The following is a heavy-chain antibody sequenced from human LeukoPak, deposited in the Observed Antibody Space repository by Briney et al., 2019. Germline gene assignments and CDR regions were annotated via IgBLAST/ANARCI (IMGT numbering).Heavy chain of an antibody. J-gene: IGHJ4*02. V-gene: IGHV3-30-3*01. D-gene: IGHD3-10*01. CDR3: ARAFGAGPAATFDY. CDR1: GFTFSSYA. CDR2: ISYDGSNK. Sequence: GGSLRLSCAASGFTFSSYAMHWVRQLPGKGLEWVAVISYDGSNKYYADSVKGRFTISRDNSKNTLYLQMNSLRAEDTAVYYCARAFGAGPAATFDYWGQGTLVTVSS.